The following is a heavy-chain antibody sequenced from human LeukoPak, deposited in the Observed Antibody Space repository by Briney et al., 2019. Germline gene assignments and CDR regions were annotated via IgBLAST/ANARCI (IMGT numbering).Heavy chain of an antibody. V-gene: IGHV4-39*01. CDR1: SGSISSNNYY. CDR2: IHYSGST. CDR3: ARAGSWGYFDF. Sequence: ETQSLTCTISSGSISSNNYYWGWIRQTPGKRLEWIGNIHYSGSTYYNPSLKSRVIISADTSKNQFSLKLSSVSAADTAVYYCARAGSWGYFDFWGQGTLVSVSS. D-gene: IGHD1-14*01. J-gene: IGHJ4*01.